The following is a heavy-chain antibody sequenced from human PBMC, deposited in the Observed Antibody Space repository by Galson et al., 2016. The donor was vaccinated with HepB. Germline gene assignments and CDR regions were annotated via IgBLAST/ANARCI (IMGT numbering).Heavy chain of an antibody. J-gene: IGHJ4*02. Sequence: SETLSLTCSVSGGSVSRSGYYWGWIRQPPGKGLQWIGSIDYSGKTYYKSSLKSRVTMSVDTSKNQFSLKLNSVTAADTAVYFCARHPGSFSANSWGQGTLVTVSS. CDR3: ARHPGSFSANS. CDR2: IDYSGKT. CDR1: GGSVSRSGYY. D-gene: IGHD3-10*01. V-gene: IGHV4-39*01.